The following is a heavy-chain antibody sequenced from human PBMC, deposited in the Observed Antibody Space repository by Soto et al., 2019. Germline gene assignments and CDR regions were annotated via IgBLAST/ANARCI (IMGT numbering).Heavy chain of an antibody. CDR1: GYTLTELS. CDR2: FDPEDGET. J-gene: IGHJ5*02. V-gene: IGHV1-24*01. CDR3: ATFAVVTHLNWFDP. D-gene: IGHD2-15*01. Sequence: ASVKVSCKVSGYTLTELSMHWVRQAPGKELERMGGFDPEDGETIYAQKFQGRVTMTEDTSTDTAYMELSSLRSEDTAVYYCATFAVVTHLNWFDPWGQGTLVTVSS.